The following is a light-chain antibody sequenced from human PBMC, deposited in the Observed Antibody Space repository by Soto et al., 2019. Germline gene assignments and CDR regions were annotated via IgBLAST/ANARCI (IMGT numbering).Light chain of an antibody. V-gene: IGKV3-11*01. CDR3: QQRSNWIT. CDR1: QSVSSY. J-gene: IGKJ5*01. CDR2: DAS. Sequence: EIVLTQSPATLSLSPGERATLSCRASQSVSSYLAWYQQKPGQAPRLLIYDASNRATGIPARFSGSGSGTDFTLTINSLEPEHFAVYYCQQRSNWITFGQGTRLEIK.